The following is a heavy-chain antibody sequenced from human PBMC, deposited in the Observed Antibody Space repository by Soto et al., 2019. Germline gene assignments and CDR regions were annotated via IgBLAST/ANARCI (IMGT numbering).Heavy chain of an antibody. Sequence: GSLRLSCAASGFTFSSYAMSWVRQAPGKGLEWVSAISGSGGSTYYADSVKGRFTISRDNSKNTLYLQMNSLRAEDTAVYYCAKVRGDPYYFDYWGQGTLVTVPQ. CDR2: ISGSGGST. D-gene: IGHD2-21*02. V-gene: IGHV3-23*01. J-gene: IGHJ4*02. CDR3: AKVRGDPYYFDY. CDR1: GFTFSSYA.